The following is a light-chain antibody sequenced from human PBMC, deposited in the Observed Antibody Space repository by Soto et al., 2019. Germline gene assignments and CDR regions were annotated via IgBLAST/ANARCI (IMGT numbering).Light chain of an antibody. CDR1: QSVSSIY. CDR2: ATS. J-gene: IGKJ3*01. Sequence: EIVLTQSPGTLSLSPGERATLSCRASQSVSSIYLAWYQQKPGQAPSLLIYATSSRATGIPDRFSGSGSGTEFTLTISSLQPDDFATYYCQHYNFGPGTKVDIK. CDR3: QHYN. V-gene: IGKV3-20*01.